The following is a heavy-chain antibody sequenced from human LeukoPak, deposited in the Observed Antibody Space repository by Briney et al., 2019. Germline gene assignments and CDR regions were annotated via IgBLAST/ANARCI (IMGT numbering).Heavy chain of an antibody. CDR3: ARGDFCSKSNCYLRPMDV. Sequence: SETLSLTCSVSGGSISDYYWNWLRQPPGKGLEWIGYIYYSGSTTYNPSLKSRVTMSVDTAKNQFSLKVRSVTAADTAVYYCARGDFCSKSNCYLRPMDVWGKGTTVTVSS. D-gene: IGHD3-3*01. J-gene: IGHJ6*03. V-gene: IGHV4-59*01. CDR1: GGSISDYY. CDR2: IYYSGST.